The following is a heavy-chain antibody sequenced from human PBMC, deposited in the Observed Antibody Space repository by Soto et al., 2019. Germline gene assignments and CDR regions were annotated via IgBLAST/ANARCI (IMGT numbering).Heavy chain of an antibody. V-gene: IGHV4-59*11. Sequence: KTSETLSLTCTVSGGSISGHYWIWIRQPPGEGMEWIGYIFYSGSTTYNNNPSLKSRVSISVDTSKNQFYLSLSSVTAADTAVYYCARAGSSGWSPDYWGQGTLVTVSS. CDR3: ARAGSSGWSPDY. CDR1: GGSISGHY. D-gene: IGHD6-19*01. CDR2: IFYSGSTTY. J-gene: IGHJ4*02.